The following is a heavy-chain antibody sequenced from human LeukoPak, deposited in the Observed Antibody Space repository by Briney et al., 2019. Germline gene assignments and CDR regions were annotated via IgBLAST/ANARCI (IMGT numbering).Heavy chain of an antibody. CDR3: ARENSWSSPYYYYMDV. CDR2: INPNSGGT. V-gene: IGHV1-2*02. D-gene: IGHD6-13*01. Sequence: ASVKVSCQASGYTFTGYYMHWVRQAPGQGLEWMGGINPNSGGTNYAQKFQGRVTMTRDTPISTAYMELSRLRSDDTAVYYCARENSWSSPYYYYMDVWGKGTTVTVSS. J-gene: IGHJ6*03. CDR1: GYTFTGYY.